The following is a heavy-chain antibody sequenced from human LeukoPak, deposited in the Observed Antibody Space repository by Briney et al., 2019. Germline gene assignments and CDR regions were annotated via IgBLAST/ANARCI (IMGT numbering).Heavy chain of an antibody. J-gene: IGHJ6*02. Sequence: SETLSLTCTVSGGSISSGGYYWSWIRQHPGKGLEWIGYIYYSGSTYYNPSLKSRVTISIDTSKNQFSLKLSSVTAADTAVYYCARELMDTATYLYGMDVWGQGTTVTVSS. CDR3: ARELMDTATYLYGMDV. CDR2: IYYSGST. D-gene: IGHD5-18*01. CDR1: GGSISSGGYY. V-gene: IGHV4-31*03.